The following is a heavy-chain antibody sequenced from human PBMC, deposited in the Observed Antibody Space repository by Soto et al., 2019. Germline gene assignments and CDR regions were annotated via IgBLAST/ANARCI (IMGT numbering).Heavy chain of an antibody. V-gene: IGHV4-31*03. J-gene: IGHJ4*01. CDR1: GDSISGGEFF. Sequence: SETLSLTCSVSGDSISGGEFFWALIRQQPGKGLEWIGYISKNGGTYDSPSLKSRVSLSVDTSKNHFSLRLTSVTAADTAVYYCARASRVTTSGTTAYYFDYWGRGTLVTVSS. D-gene: IGHD4-17*01. CDR2: ISKNGGT. CDR3: ARASRVTTSGTTAYYFDY.